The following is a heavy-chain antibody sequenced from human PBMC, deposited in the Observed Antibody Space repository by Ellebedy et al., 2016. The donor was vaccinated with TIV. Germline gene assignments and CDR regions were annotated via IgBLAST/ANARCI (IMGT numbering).Heavy chain of an antibody. CDR1: GFAFSRYA. CDR3: VKATGGSFDSGTYPTY. J-gene: IGHJ4*02. Sequence: GESLKISCAASGFAFSRYAMTWVRQAPGKGLEWVSTITDRGDRTFYADSVKGRFAISRDESKNTPYLQMNNLRVDETAFYYCVKATGGSFDSGTYPTYWGQGTLVTVSS. V-gene: IGHV3-23*01. CDR2: ITDRGDRT. D-gene: IGHD3-10*01.